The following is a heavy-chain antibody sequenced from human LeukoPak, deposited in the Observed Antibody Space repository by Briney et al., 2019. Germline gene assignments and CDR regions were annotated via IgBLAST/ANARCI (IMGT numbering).Heavy chain of an antibody. CDR3: ARGGTDGVSYYYAMDV. CDR2: INHSGGT. V-gene: IGHV4-34*01. D-gene: IGHD3/OR15-3a*01. Sequence: PSETLSLTCVLFDESLSGHYWSWIRQSPGKGLEWIGDINHSGGTNYNPSLKRRATISVDTSKNQFSLRLTSVTAADTAVYYCARGGTDGVSYYYAMDVWGQGTTVIVSS. J-gene: IGHJ6*02. CDR1: DESLSGHY.